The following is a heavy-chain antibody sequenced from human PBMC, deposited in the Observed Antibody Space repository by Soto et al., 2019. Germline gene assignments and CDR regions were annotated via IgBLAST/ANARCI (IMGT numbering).Heavy chain of an antibody. CDR1: XGTFSSXA. V-gene: IGHV1-69*11. Sequence: KPGSSVKXSCKTSXGTFSSXAIXXXXXXPGQGLXXXXXVIPILGTANYAQKFQGRVTITADESTGTAYMELSSLRSDDTAVYYCARPNAPYCSGASCQMEMGYWGQGTLVTVSS. CDR2: VIPILGTA. J-gene: IGHJ4*02. D-gene: IGHD2-15*01. CDR3: ARPNAPYCSGASCQMEMGY.